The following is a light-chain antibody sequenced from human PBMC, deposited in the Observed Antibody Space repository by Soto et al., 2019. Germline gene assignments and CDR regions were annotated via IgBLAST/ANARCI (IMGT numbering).Light chain of an antibody. V-gene: IGKV3-20*01. CDR2: GAS. Sequence: EIVLTRAPGTRSLSRGERVSLSGGASQSVSSAYLAWYQQKRGPAPRLVMYGASYRASGIPDRFSGSGSGTDFTLTISRLEPEEFAVYSCHQYGSSPSTFGQGTKVDIK. J-gene: IGKJ1*01. CDR1: QSVSSAY. CDR3: HQYGSSPST.